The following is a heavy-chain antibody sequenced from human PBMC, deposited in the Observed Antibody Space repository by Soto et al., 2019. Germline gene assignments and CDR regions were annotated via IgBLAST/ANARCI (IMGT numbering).Heavy chain of an antibody. V-gene: IGHV4-34*01. CDR3: ARGRDEYKLGNV. Sequence: QVQLQQWGAGLLKPSETLSLTCAVSGGSLSDYYWPWIRQSPGKGLERIGEIHPSGSTYYNPSLRSRVTISVDTSKNQFSLRLTSLTAADTAIYYCARGRDEYKLGNVWGHGTTVTVSS. D-gene: IGHD1-1*01. CDR1: GGSLSDYY. J-gene: IGHJ6*02. CDR2: IHPSGST.